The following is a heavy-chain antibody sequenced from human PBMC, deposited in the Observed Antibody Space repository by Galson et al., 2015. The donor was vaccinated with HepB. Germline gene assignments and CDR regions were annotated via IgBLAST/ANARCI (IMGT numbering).Heavy chain of an antibody. CDR2: IDYSGTT. V-gene: IGHV4-34*01. Sequence: ETLSLTCDVSGGSFSGYYWTWIRQPPGKGLEWVGGIDYSGTTYYPPSLKSRLTISLDTSENQFSLKLTSVTAADTAVYYCARDRFSASWYLGFDPWGQGTLVTVSS. CDR1: GGSFSGYY. J-gene: IGHJ5*02. D-gene: IGHD4-23*01. CDR3: ARDRFSASWYLGFDP.